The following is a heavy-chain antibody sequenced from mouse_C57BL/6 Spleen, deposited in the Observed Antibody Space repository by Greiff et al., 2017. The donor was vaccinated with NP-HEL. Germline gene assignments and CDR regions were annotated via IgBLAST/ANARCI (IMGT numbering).Heavy chain of an antibody. D-gene: IGHD1-1*01. Sequence: VKLQESGAELARPGASVKMSCKASGYTFTSYTMHWVKQRPGQGLEWIGYINPSSGYTKYNQKFKDKATLTADKSSSTAYMQLSSLTSEDSAVYYCASYYGSSYDFDYWGQGTTLTVSS. V-gene: IGHV1-4*01. CDR1: GYTFTSYT. CDR3: ASYYGSSYDFDY. J-gene: IGHJ2*01. CDR2: INPSSGYT.